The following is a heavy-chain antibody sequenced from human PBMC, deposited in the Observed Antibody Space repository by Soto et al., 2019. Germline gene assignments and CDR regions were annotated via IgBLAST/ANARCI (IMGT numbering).Heavy chain of an antibody. Sequence: GGSLRLSCEASGFSFSSFAMNWVRQAPGRGLEWVSYISDDGASIYYADSLKGRFTISRDNAKNTLYLQMNSLRAEDTAVYYCARDRRSSTSFPGYYYYYGMDVWGQGTTVTVSS. J-gene: IGHJ6*02. CDR1: GFSFSSFA. V-gene: IGHV3-48*03. CDR3: ARDRRSSTSFPGYYYYYGMDV. D-gene: IGHD2-2*01. CDR2: ISDDGASI.